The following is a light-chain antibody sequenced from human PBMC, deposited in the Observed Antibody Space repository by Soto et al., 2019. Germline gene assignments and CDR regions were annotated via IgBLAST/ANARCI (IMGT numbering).Light chain of an antibody. J-gene: IGKJ4*01. CDR1: QGIGGT. CDR2: DTS. Sequence: EIVLTQSPGTLSLSPGEGATLSCRASQGIGGTLAWYQHKPGQTPRLLIYDTSTRATGVPARFSGSRSGTEFTLTINSLQSEDFAVYYCQRYNNWPLTFGGGTKVDIK. CDR3: QRYNNWPLT. V-gene: IGKV3-15*01.